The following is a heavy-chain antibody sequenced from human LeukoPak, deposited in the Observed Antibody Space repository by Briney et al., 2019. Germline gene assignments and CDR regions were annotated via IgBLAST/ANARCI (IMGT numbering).Heavy chain of an antibody. J-gene: IGHJ4*02. CDR3: ARSRIDY. CDR1: GFTFSNYW. Sequence: GGSLRLSCAASGFTFSNYWMSWVRQAPGKGLERVANIKQDGSEKYCVDSVKGRFTISRDNAKSSLYLQMNTLRAEDTAVYYCARSRIDYWGQGTLVTVSS. V-gene: IGHV3-7*04. CDR2: IKQDGSEK.